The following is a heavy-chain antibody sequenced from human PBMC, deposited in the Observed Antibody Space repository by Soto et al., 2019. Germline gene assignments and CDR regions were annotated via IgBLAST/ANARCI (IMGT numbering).Heavy chain of an antibody. CDR1: GFTFSSYS. CDR3: ARDYSRYDSSGYPWYYYNGMDV. Sequence: GGSLRLSCAASGFTFSSYSMNWVRQAPGKGLEWVSYISSSSSTIYYADSVKGRFTISRDNAKNSLYLQMNSLRDEDTAVYYCARDYSRYDSSGYPWYYYNGMDVWGQGTTVTVSS. D-gene: IGHD3-22*01. V-gene: IGHV3-48*02. CDR2: ISSSSSTI. J-gene: IGHJ6*02.